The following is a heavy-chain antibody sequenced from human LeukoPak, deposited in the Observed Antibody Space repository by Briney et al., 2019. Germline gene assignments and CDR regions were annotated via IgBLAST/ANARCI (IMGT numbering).Heavy chain of an antibody. CDR1: GCTFTSYY. D-gene: IGHD6-19*01. V-gene: IGHV1-46*01. CDR3: AREGPPTIAVAGSSFDY. CDR2: INPSGGST. J-gene: IGHJ4*02. Sequence: ASVKVSCKASGCTFTSYYMHWVRQAPGQGLEWMGIINPSGGSTSYAQKFQGRVTMTRDTSTSTVYMELSSLRSEDTAVYYCAREGPPTIAVAGSSFDYWGQGTLVTVSS.